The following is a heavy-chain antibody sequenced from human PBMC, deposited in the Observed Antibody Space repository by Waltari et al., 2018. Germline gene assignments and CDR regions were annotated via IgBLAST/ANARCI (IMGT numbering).Heavy chain of an antibody. CDR3: ARGRGTSGYYGMDV. Sequence: EVQLVESGGGLVQPGGSLRLSCAASGFTFSSYAMHWVRQAPGKGLEYVSAISSNGGSTYYADSVKCRFTISRDNSKNTLYLQMGSLRAEDMAVYYCARGRGTSGYYGMDVWGQGTTVTVSS. CDR1: GFTFSSYA. CDR2: ISSNGGST. V-gene: IGHV3-64*07. J-gene: IGHJ6*02. D-gene: IGHD1-1*01.